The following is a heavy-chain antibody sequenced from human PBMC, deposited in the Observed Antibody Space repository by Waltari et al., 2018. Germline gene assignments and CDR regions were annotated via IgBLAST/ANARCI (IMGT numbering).Heavy chain of an antibody. V-gene: IGHV3-74*01. J-gene: IGHJ4*02. CDR1: GSTFTSHL. Sequence: EVQMVESGGGLVQPGGSLGLSCAASGSTFTSHLMHWVRQGRGKGRVWVARINDDGSRTAYADSVKGRVTISRDNAKNILYLEMSSLTAEDTAVYYCGRESTTDWYVDHWGQGTLVTVSS. CDR3: GRESTTDWYVDH. D-gene: IGHD3-9*01. CDR2: INDDGSRT.